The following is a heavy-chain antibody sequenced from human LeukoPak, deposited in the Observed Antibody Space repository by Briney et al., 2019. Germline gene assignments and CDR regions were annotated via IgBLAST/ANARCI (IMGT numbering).Heavy chain of an antibody. CDR1: GFTFSGSA. CDR2: IRSKANSYAT. V-gene: IGHV3-73*01. J-gene: IGHJ4*02. Sequence: PGGSLRLPCAASGFTFSGSAMHWVRQASGKGLEWVGRIRSKANSYATAYAASVKGRFTISRDDSKNTAYLQMNSLKTEDTAVYYCTRLIEDCSGGSCYGPDYWGQGTLVTVSS. D-gene: IGHD2-15*01. CDR3: TRLIEDCSGGSCYGPDY.